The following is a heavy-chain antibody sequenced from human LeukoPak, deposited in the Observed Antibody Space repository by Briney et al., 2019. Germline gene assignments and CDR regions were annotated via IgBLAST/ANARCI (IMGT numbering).Heavy chain of an antibody. CDR1: GYTFTSYG. J-gene: IGHJ6*03. V-gene: IGHV1-18*01. D-gene: IGHD3-10*01. CDR3: ARLGITMVRGVPLLYYYYYYMDV. Sequence: ASVKVSCKASGYTFTSYGISWVRQAPGQGLEWMGWISAYNGNTNYAQKFQGRVTMTRNTSISTAYMELSSLRSEDTAVYYCARLGITMVRGVPLLYYYYYYMDVWGKGTTVTISS. CDR2: ISAYNGNT.